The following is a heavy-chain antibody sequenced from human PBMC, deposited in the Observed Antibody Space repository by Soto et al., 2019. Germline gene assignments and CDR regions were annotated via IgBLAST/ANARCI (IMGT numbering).Heavy chain of an antibody. J-gene: IGHJ4*02. Sequence: EVQVLESGGGLVQPGGSLRLSCVGSGFTFANYAMNWVRQAPGKGLEWVSASSGSGDRRYYADSVKGRFTISRDNSRNTVSLQINSLTVEDTAVYYCANGGYSGHVLDDWGQGTLVTVSS. D-gene: IGHD5-12*01. V-gene: IGHV3-23*01. CDR1: GFTFANYA. CDR2: SSGSGDRR. CDR3: ANGGYSGHVLDD.